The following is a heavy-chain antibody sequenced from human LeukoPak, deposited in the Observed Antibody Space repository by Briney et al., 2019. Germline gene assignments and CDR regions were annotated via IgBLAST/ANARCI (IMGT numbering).Heavy chain of an antibody. CDR2: IYYSGST. J-gene: IGHJ6*03. CDR1: GGSISSSSYY. Sequence: SETLSLTCTVSGGSISSSSYYWGWIRQPPGKGLEWIGSIYYSGSTYYNPSLKSRVTISVDTSKNQFSLKLSSVTAADTAVYYCARGLGYYYYYYMDVWGKGTTVTVSS. D-gene: IGHD1-26*01. V-gene: IGHV4-39*07. CDR3: ARGLGYYYYYYMDV.